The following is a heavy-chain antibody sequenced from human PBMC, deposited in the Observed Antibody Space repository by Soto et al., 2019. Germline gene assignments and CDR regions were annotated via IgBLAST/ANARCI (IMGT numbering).Heavy chain of an antibody. V-gene: IGHV4-34*01. J-gene: IGHJ4*02. CDR1: GGSFSGYY. CDR3: ARGRIPDSSGYYPDY. CDR2: INHSGST. D-gene: IGHD3-22*01. Sequence: QVQLQQWGAGLLKPSETLSLTCAVYGGSFSGYYWSWIRQPPGKGLEWIGEINHSGSTNYNPSLTSRVTISVDTSKNQFSLKLNSVTAADTAVYYCARGRIPDSSGYYPDYWGQGTLVTVSS.